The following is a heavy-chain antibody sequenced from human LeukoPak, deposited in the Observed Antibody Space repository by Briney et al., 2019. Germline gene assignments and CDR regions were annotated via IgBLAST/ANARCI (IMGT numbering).Heavy chain of an antibody. Sequence: SGGSLRLSCAGSGFTFSSYSMNWVRQAPGKGLEWVSYISSSSSTIYYADSVKGRFTISRDNAKNSLYLQMNSLRAEDTAVYYCARVSRRYYYDSSGYLGYWGQGTLVTVSS. CDR3: ARVSRRYYYDSSGYLGY. D-gene: IGHD3-22*01. V-gene: IGHV3-48*01. J-gene: IGHJ4*02. CDR2: ISSSSSTI. CDR1: GFTFSSYS.